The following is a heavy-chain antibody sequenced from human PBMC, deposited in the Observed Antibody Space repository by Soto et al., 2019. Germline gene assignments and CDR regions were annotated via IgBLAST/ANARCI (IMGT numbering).Heavy chain of an antibody. CDR2: INHDGSET. J-gene: IGHJ3*02. CDR1: GFIFTNYW. Sequence: EVQLVESGGELVQPGGSLRLSCAASGFIFTNYWMTWVRQAPGKGLEWVANINHDGSETYYLDSVKGGFAISRDNAKNSLFLQMNSLRDEDTAIYYCARSLLGPMAFDMWGHGTVVAVSS. D-gene: IGHD7-27*01. CDR3: ARSLLGPMAFDM. V-gene: IGHV3-7*03.